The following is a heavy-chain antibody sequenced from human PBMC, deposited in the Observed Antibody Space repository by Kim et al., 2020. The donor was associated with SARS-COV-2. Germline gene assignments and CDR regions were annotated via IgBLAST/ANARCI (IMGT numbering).Heavy chain of an antibody. CDR1: GGSISSYY. D-gene: IGHD3-10*01. J-gene: IGHJ5*02. Sequence: SETLSLTCTVSGGSISSYYWSWIRQPPGKGLEWIGYIYYSGSTNYNPSLKSRVTISVDTSKNQFSLKLSSVTAADTAVYYCARYYYGSGSYYKPPWFDPWGQGTLVTVSS. CDR2: IYYSGST. CDR3: ARYYYGSGSYYKPPWFDP. V-gene: IGHV4-59*01.